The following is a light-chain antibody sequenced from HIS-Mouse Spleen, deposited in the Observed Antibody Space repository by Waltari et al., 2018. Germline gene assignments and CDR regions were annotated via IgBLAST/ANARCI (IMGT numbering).Light chain of an antibody. CDR3: YSAADNSGV. CDR1: VLAKKY. Sequence: SYELTQPSSVSVSPGQTARITCSGDVLAKKYARWFQQKPGQAPVLVIYKESERPPGIPERFSGSSSGTTVTLTISGAQVEDEADYYCYSAADNSGVFGGGTKLTVL. V-gene: IGLV3-27*01. CDR2: KES. J-gene: IGLJ2*01.